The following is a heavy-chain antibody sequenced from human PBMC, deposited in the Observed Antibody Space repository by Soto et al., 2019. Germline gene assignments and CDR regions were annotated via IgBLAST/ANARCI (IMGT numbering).Heavy chain of an antibody. CDR3: ARGTGTSCFDV. CDR1: GYTFTDHY. D-gene: IGHD1-1*01. V-gene: IGHV1-2*02. CDR2: INSKNGDT. Sequence: QVQLVQSGAEMKQPGDSVKVSCKASGYTFTDHYMHWVRQAPGQGLEWMGWINSKNGDTRYARDFQGSVIMTRDTSMNTAYMQLRSLTSDDSAIYYCARGTGTSCFDVWGQGTLVTVSS. J-gene: IGHJ5*02.